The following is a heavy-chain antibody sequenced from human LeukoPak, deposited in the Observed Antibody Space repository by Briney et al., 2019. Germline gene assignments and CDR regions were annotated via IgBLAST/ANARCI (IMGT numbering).Heavy chain of an antibody. CDR3: ARDPTPVVVPAAPLDY. CDR2: ISYDGSNK. J-gene: IGHJ4*02. CDR1: GFTFSSYA. Sequence: GRSLRLSCAASGFTFSSYAMHWVRQAPGKGLEWVAVISYDGSNKYYADSVKGRFTISRDNSKNTLYLQMNSLRAEDTAVYYCARDPTPVVVPAAPLDYWGQGTLVTVSS. D-gene: IGHD2-2*01. V-gene: IGHV3-30*01.